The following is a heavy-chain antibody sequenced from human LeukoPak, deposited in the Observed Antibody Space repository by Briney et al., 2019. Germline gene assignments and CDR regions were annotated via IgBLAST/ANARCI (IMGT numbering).Heavy chain of an antibody. CDR2: ISSSSSYI. Sequence: GGSLRLSCAASGFTFSSYSMNWVRQAPGKGPEWVSSISSSSSYIYYADSVKGRFTISRDNAKNSLYLQMNSLRAEDTAVYYCARVYRTVYYYDSRSPFDYWGQGTLVTVSS. CDR3: ARVYRTVYYYDSRSPFDY. J-gene: IGHJ4*02. D-gene: IGHD3-22*01. CDR1: GFTFSSYS. V-gene: IGHV3-21*01.